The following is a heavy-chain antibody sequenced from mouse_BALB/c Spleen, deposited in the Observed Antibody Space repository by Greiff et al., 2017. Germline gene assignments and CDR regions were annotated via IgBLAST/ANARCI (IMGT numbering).Heavy chain of an antibody. Sequence: EVHLVESGGGLVQPGGSLKLSCAASGFTFSSYTMSWVRQTPEKRLEWVAYISNGGGSTYYPDTVKGRFTISRDNAKNTLYLQMSSLKSEDTAMYYCARQGLRYYLDYWGQGTTLTVSS. CDR3: ARQGLRYYLDY. CDR1: GFTFSSYT. V-gene: IGHV5-12-2*01. CDR2: ISNGGGST. D-gene: IGHD1-1*01. J-gene: IGHJ2*01.